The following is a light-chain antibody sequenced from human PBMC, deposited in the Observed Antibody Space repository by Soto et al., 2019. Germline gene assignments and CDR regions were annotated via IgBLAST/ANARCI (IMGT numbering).Light chain of an antibody. J-gene: IGKJ4*01. CDR2: GAS. CDR1: QRVSSSY. V-gene: IGKV3-20*01. CDR3: QQYGSSPT. Sequence: EIVLTHPPGPLSLSPGERATLSCRASQRVSSSYLAWYHQKPGQAPRLLIYGASSRATGIPDRFSGSGSGTDFTLTISRLEPEDFAVYYCQQYGSSPTFGGGTKVEIK.